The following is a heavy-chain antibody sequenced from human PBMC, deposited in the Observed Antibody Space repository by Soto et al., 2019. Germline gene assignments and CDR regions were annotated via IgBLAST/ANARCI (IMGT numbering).Heavy chain of an antibody. Sequence: ASVKVSCTASGYTFTGYYMHWVRQAPGQGLEWMGWINPNSGGTNYAQKFQGWVTMTRDTSSSTAYMELSRLRSDDTAVYYCARDGAGVRGESYYGMDVWGQGTTVTVSS. J-gene: IGHJ6*02. CDR3: ARDGAGVRGESYYGMDV. CDR1: GYTFTGYY. CDR2: INPNSGGT. D-gene: IGHD3-10*01. V-gene: IGHV1-2*04.